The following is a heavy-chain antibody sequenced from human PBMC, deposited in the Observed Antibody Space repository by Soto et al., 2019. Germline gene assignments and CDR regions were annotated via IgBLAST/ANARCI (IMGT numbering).Heavy chain of an antibody. Sequence: SETLSLTCTVSGGSISSGDYYWSWIRQPPGKGLEWIGYIYYSGSTYYNPSLKSRVTISVDTSKNQFSLKLSSVTAADTAVYYCARDHYVYDILTGYGYYYGMDVWGQGATVTVSS. D-gene: IGHD3-9*01. J-gene: IGHJ6*02. CDR2: IYYSGST. CDR1: GGSISSGDYY. V-gene: IGHV4-30-4*01. CDR3: ARDHYVYDILTGYGYYYGMDV.